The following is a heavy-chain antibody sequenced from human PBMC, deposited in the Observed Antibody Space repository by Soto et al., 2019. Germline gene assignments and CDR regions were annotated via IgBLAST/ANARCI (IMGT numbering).Heavy chain of an antibody. V-gene: IGHV1-24*01. CDR1: GYTLTGLS. CDR2: FDPEDGKR. CDR3: ATVETLGYCTNSLCVSWDY. D-gene: IGHD2-8*01. J-gene: IGHJ4*02. Sequence: QVQLVQSGAEVKKPGASVKVSCKVSGYTLTGLSMHWVRQAPGKGLEWMGGFDPEDGKRIYAQKLQGRVTMTEDTSTDTGYRELSSLRSEDTAVYYCATVETLGYCTNSLCVSWDYWGQGTLVTVSS.